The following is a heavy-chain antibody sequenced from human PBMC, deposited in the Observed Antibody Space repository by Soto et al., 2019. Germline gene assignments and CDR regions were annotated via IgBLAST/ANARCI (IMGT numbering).Heavy chain of an antibody. CDR1: GFMFSSYA. CDR2: ISASGSTA. D-gene: IGHD3-22*01. Sequence: EVQLLESGGGLIQPGGSLRLSCAASGFMFSSYAMSWVRQAPGKGLEWVSSISASGSTANLADSVEGRCTISRDNSKSTLYLQMNSLRAEDTAVYYCAKLTYPSDSTGYYYERVSGWIDSWGQGTLVTVSS. J-gene: IGHJ5*01. CDR3: AKLTYPSDSTGYYYERVSGWIDS. V-gene: IGHV3-23*01.